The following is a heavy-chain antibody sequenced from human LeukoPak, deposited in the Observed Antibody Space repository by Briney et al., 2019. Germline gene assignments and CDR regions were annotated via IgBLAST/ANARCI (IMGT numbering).Heavy chain of an antibody. CDR1: GYSISSGYY. CDR2: IYHSGST. V-gene: IGHV4-38-2*02. J-gene: IGHJ4*02. CDR3: ARDLLNVVAARPRPFDY. Sequence: SETLSLTCTVSGYSISSGYYWGWIRQPPGKGLEWIGSIYHSGSTYYNPFLKSRVTISVDTSKNQFSLKLSSVTAADTAVYYCARDLLNVVAARPRPFDYWGQGTLVTVSS. D-gene: IGHD6-6*01.